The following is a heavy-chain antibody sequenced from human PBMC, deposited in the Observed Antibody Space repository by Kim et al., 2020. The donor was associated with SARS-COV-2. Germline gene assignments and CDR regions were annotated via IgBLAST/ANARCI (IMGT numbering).Heavy chain of an antibody. CDR2: IIPILGIA. D-gene: IGHD1-26*01. CDR3: ARDRGTELYYYYGMDV. J-gene: IGHJ6*02. Sequence: SVKVSCKASGGTFSSYAISWVRQAPGQGLEWMGRIIPILGIANYAQKFQGRVTITADKSTSTAYMELSSLRSEDTAVYYCARDRGTELYYYYGMDVWGQGTTVTVSS. CDR1: GGTFSSYA. V-gene: IGHV1-69*04.